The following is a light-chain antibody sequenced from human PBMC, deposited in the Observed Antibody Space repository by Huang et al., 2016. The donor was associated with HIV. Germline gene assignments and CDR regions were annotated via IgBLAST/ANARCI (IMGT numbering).Light chain of an antibody. CDR3: QQTHSTPPYT. Sequence: DIHMTQSPSSLSASVGDRVTITCRASQNITNYLNWYQQKPGKVPKLLFYGASTLQSWVPSRFSGSGSGTDFTLTISSLQSEDLATYYCQQTHSTPPYTFGQGTKVEI. CDR1: QNITNY. J-gene: IGKJ2*01. CDR2: GAS. V-gene: IGKV1-39*01.